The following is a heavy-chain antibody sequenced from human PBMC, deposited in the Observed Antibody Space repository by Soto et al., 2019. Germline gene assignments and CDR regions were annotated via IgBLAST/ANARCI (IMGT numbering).Heavy chain of an antibody. Sequence: SETLSLTCTVSGGSISSYYWSWIRQPPGKGLEWIGYIYYSGSTNYNPSLKSRVTISVDTSKNQFSLKLSSVTAADTAVYYCARDRGYYDSSGYSDDAFDIWGQGAMVTVSS. CDR1: GGSISSYY. CDR2: IYYSGST. V-gene: IGHV4-59*01. D-gene: IGHD3-22*01. J-gene: IGHJ3*02. CDR3: ARDRGYYDSSGYSDDAFDI.